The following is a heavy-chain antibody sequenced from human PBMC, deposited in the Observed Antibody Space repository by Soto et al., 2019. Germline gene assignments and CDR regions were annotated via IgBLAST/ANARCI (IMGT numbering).Heavy chain of an antibody. J-gene: IGHJ3*02. V-gene: IGHV3-23*01. CDR1: GFTFSIFA. CDR2: ISGRGGNT. D-gene: IGHD7-27*01. CDR3: AKDRGTGDYGVNAVDI. Sequence: EVQLLESGGGLVQPGGSLRLSCAASGFTFSIFAMSWVRQAPGKGLEWFSTISGRGGNTYYADSVKGRFTISRDNSKNTLNLQMNGLRGEDTAVYYCAKDRGTGDYGVNAVDIWGQGTMVTVSS.